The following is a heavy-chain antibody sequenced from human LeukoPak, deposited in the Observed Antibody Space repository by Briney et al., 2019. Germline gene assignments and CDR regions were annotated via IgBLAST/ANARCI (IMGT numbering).Heavy chain of an antibody. D-gene: IGHD2-15*01. Sequence: ASVKVSCKASGYTFTSYYMHWVRQAPGQGLEWMGMINPSGGSTSYAQKFQGRVTMTRDTSTSTVYMELSSLRSEDTAVYYCARATVEEVVAASLDYWGQGTLVTVSS. CDR1: GYTFTSYY. V-gene: IGHV1-46*01. CDR3: ARATVEEVVAASLDY. J-gene: IGHJ4*02. CDR2: INPSGGST.